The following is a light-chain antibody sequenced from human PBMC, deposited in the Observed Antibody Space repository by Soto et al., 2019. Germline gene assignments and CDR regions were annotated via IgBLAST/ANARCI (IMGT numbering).Light chain of an antibody. J-gene: IGKJ4*01. Sequence: DIQMTQSPSSLSASVGDRVTITCQASQDISNYLNSYQQKPGKAPKLLIYDASNLDPGVPSRFSGSGSGTDFTFTISSLQPEDIATYYCQQYDNPPPLTFGGGTKVEIK. CDR2: DAS. V-gene: IGKV1-33*01. CDR3: QQYDNPPPLT. CDR1: QDISNY.